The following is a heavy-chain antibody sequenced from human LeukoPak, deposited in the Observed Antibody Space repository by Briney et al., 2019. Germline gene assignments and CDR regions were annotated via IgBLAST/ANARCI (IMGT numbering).Heavy chain of an antibody. CDR1: GFILSDYW. CDR2: IENDGSRT. J-gene: IGHJ6*02. Sequence: GGSLRLSCAAPGFILSDYWMHWVRQRPGGGLVHVSRIENDGSRTVYADSVKGRFTVSRDDAKNTMYLQMNSLRAEDTAIYYCAKGGHKLDIQATRYYYGVDDWGQGTTVTVSS. V-gene: IGHV3-74*03. D-gene: IGHD5-12*01. CDR3: AKGGHKLDIQATRYYYGVDD.